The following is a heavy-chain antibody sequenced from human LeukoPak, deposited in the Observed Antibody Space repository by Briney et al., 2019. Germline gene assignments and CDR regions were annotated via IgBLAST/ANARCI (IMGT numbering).Heavy chain of an antibody. V-gene: IGHV3-74*01. CDR2: IKTDGSST. D-gene: IGHD3-16*01. CDR3: VAYDWNYPDY. J-gene: IGHJ4*02. CDR1: GFSFSSYY. Sequence: GGSLRLSCAASGFSFSSYYMYWVRQAPEKGLVWVSRIKTDGSSTAYADSVKGRFTISRDNAKNTLYLQMNSLRAEDTAVYYCVAYDWNYPDYWGQGTLVTVSS.